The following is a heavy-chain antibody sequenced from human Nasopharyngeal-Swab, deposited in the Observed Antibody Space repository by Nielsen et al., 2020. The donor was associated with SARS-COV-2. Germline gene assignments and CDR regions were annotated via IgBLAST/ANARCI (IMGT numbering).Heavy chain of an antibody. CDR2: INNSGGNT. V-gene: IGHV3-23*01. CDR3: ARRYYYEDY. J-gene: IGHJ4*02. D-gene: IGHD3-22*01. Sequence: GGSLRLSCVASGFTFSSYAMSWVRQAPGRGLEWVSTINNSGGNTHYADSVKGHFTISRDNSKNTLYLQMSSLRAEDTAVYYCARRYYYEDYWGQGTLVTVSS. CDR1: GFTFSSYA.